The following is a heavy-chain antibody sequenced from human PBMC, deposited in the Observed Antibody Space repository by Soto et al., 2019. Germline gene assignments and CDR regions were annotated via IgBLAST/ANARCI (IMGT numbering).Heavy chain of an antibody. J-gene: IGHJ3*02. CDR1: GGSISSSNYY. CDR3: ARPPTANLDAFEI. V-gene: IGHV4-39*01. D-gene: IGHD2-8*01. CDR2: IYYSVST. Sequence: PSETLSLTCTVSGGSISSSNYYRGWIRQPPGKGLEWIGSIYYSVSTFYNPSLKSRVTISVDTSKNQFSLKLNSVTAADTAVYYCARPPTANLDAFEIWGQGTLVTVSS.